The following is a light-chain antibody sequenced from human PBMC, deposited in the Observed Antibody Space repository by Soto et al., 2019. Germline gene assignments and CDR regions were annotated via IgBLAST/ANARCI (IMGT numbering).Light chain of an antibody. V-gene: IGKV1-12*01. Sequence: DIRMTQSPSSVSGSVGDRGSMTCRASQDIASWLAWYQQRPGKAPVLLIFGASMLQSGVSSRFSGSGAGTEFNLTINSLQPEDFGVYYCQQAHNLPVTFGGGTKVEIK. CDR3: QQAHNLPVT. CDR2: GAS. J-gene: IGKJ4*01. CDR1: QDIASW.